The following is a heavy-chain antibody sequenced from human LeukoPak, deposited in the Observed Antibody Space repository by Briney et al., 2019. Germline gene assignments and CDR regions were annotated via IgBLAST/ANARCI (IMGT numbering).Heavy chain of an antibody. J-gene: IGHJ4*02. Sequence: TSETLSLTCTVSGGSISSGDYYWSWIRQPPGKGLEWIGYIYYSGSTYYNPSLKSRVTISVDTSKNQFSLKLSSVTAADTAVYYCASSEGYYGSGSYYGLFDYWGQGTLVTVSS. D-gene: IGHD3-10*01. CDR2: IYYSGST. CDR3: ASSEGYYGSGSYYGLFDY. CDR1: GGSISSGDYY. V-gene: IGHV4-30-4*01.